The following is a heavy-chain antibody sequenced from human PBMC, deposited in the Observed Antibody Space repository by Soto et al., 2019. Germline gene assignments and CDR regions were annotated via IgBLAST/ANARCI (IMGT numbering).Heavy chain of an antibody. CDR2: ISSSSSYI. V-gene: IGHV3-21*01. Sequence: GGSLRLSCAASGFTFSSYSMNWVRQAPGKGLEWVSSISSSSSYIYYADSVKGRFTISRDNAKNSLYLQMNSLRAEDTAVYYCASTSNELVVVAATRTLDIWGQGTMVTVSS. CDR3: ASTSNELVVVAATRTLDI. J-gene: IGHJ3*02. D-gene: IGHD2-15*01. CDR1: GFTFSSYS.